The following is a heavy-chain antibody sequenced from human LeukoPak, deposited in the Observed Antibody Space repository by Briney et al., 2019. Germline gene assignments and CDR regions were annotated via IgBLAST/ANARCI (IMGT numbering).Heavy chain of an antibody. Sequence: GGSLRLSCTASGFTFGDYAMSWVRQAPGKGLEWVGFIRSKAYGGTTEYAASVKGRFTISRDDSKSIAYLQMNSLKTEDTAVYYCTREGENYVDKYMDVWGKGTTVTVSS. V-gene: IGHV3-49*04. CDR2: IRSKAYGGTT. CDR1: GFTFGDYA. J-gene: IGHJ6*03. D-gene: IGHD3-16*01. CDR3: TREGENYVDKYMDV.